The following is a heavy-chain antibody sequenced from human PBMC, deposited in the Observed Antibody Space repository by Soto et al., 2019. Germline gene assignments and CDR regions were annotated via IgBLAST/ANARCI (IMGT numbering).Heavy chain of an antibody. Sequence: ASVKVSCKASGGTFSSYAISWVRQAPGQGLEWMGGIIPIFGTANYAQKFQGRVTITADESTSTAYMELSSLRSEDTAVYYCARDRGYCSSTSCYTKWFDPWGQGPLGTASS. D-gene: IGHD2-2*02. CDR2: IIPIFGTA. CDR3: ARDRGYCSSTSCYTKWFDP. J-gene: IGHJ5*02. CDR1: GGTFSSYA. V-gene: IGHV1-69*13.